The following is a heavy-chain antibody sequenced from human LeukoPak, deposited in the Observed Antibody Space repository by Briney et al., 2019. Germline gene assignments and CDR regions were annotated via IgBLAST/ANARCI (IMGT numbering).Heavy chain of an antibody. CDR2: ISYDGSNK. J-gene: IGHJ6*02. Sequence: GGSLRLSCAASGFTFSSYAMHWVRQAPGKGLEWVAVISYDGSNKYYADSVKGRFTISRDNSKNTLYLQMNSLRAEDTAVYYCASEVVPAATYYYYGMDVWGQGTTVTVSS. CDR3: ASEVVPAATYYYYGMDV. V-gene: IGHV3-30*04. CDR1: GFTFSSYA. D-gene: IGHD2-2*01.